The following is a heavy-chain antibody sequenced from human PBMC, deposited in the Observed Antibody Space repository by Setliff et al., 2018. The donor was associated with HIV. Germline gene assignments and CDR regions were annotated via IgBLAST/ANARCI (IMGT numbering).Heavy chain of an antibody. CDR2: INHSGRT. CDR1: GGSFSGYH. D-gene: IGHD7-27*01. J-gene: IGHJ5*02. V-gene: IGHV4-34*01. CDR3: ARGTTPLGWFDP. Sequence: PSETLSLTCAVYGGSFSGYHWNWIRQPPGKGLEWIGEINHSGRTNYNPSLKSRVTISVDTSKNHFSLKLRSVTAADTAVYYCARGTTPLGWFDPWGQGTLVTVSS.